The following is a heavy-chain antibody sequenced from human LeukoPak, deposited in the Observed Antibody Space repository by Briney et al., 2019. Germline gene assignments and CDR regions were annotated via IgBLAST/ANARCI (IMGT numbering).Heavy chain of an antibody. CDR1: GFTFSSYG. D-gene: IGHD3-22*01. Sequence: PGGSLRLSCAASGFTFSSYGMHWVRQAPGKGLEWVGRIKSKTDGGTTDYAAPVKGRFTISRDDSKNTLYLQMNSLKTEDTAVYYCTTDASYYDSSGYYGIYWGQGTLVTVSS. CDR3: TTDASYYDSSGYYGIY. CDR2: IKSKTDGGTT. V-gene: IGHV3-15*07. J-gene: IGHJ4*02.